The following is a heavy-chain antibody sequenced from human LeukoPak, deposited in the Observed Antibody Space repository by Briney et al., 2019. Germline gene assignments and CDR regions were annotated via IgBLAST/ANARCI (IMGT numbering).Heavy chain of an antibody. CDR3: ARRVEYYDSSGYLLGGWGFDY. CDR2: INPSVGST. V-gene: IGHV1-2*02. Sequence: GASVKVSCKASGYTFTGYYMHWVRQAPGQGLEWMGIINPSVGSTTYAQKFQGRVTMTRDTSISTAYMELSRLRSDDTAVYYCARRVEYYDSSGYLLGGWGFDYWGQGTLVTVSS. D-gene: IGHD3-22*01. J-gene: IGHJ4*02. CDR1: GYTFTGYY.